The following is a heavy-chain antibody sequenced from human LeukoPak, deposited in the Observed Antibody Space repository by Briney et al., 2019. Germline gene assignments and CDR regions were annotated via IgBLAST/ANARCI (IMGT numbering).Heavy chain of an antibody. D-gene: IGHD4-17*01. CDR2: ISYDGSNK. CDR3: ETYGDDHDY. J-gene: IGHJ4*02. V-gene: IGHV3-30-3*01. CDR1: GFTFSSYA. Sequence: GGSLRLSCAASGFTFSSYAMHWVRQAPGKGLEWVAVISYDGSNKYYADSVKGRFTISRDNSKNTLYLQTNSLRAEDTAVYYCETYGDDHDYWGQGTLVTVSS.